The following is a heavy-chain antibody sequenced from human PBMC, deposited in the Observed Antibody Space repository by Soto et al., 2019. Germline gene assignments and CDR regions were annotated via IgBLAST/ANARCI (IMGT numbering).Heavy chain of an antibody. CDR2: IWYDGSNK. CDR3: ARDRSDYVCDI. CDR1: GFTFSSYG. V-gene: IGHV3-33*01. J-gene: IGHJ3*02. D-gene: IGHD4-17*01. Sequence: GGSMRLSCAASGFTFSSYGMHWVRQAPGKGLEWVAVIWYDGSNKYYADSVKGRFTISRDNSKNTLYLQMNSLRAEDTAVYYYARDRSDYVCDIWGKGTMVTVSS.